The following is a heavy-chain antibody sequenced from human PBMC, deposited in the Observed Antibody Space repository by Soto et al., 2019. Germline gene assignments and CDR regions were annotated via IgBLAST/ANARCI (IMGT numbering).Heavy chain of an antibody. J-gene: IGHJ6*02. CDR1: GVSFNNNG. V-gene: IGHV1-69*01. CDR3: ARVLYYGSGSYSPYGMDV. Sequence: QVQLVQSGAEVKKPGSSVKVSCKTSGVSFNNNGIGWVRQAPGHGHEWMGGVSPPFRTSNYARKFQGRISITADASTGTVNMELSSLRSEDTAQYYCARVLYYGSGSYSPYGMDVWGQGTTVTVSS. D-gene: IGHD3-10*01. CDR2: VSPPFRTS.